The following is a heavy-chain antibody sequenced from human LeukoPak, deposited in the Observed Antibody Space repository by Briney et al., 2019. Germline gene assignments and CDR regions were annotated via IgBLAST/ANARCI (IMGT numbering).Heavy chain of an antibody. D-gene: IGHD1-1*01. J-gene: IGHJ4*02. CDR1: GFTFSSYW. CDR3: ARGWNGDYFDY. Sequence: GGSLRLSCAASGFTFSSYWMSWVRQAPGKGLEWVANIKQDGSEKYYVDSVKGRFTISRDNAKNSLYLQMNSLRAEDTAVYYCARGWNGDYFDYWGQGTLVTVSP. V-gene: IGHV3-7*01. CDR2: IKQDGSEK.